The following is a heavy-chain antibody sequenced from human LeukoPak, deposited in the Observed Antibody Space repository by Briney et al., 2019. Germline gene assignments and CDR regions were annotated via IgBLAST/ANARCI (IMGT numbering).Heavy chain of an antibody. CDR1: GFTFGSYE. CDR3: ARVRYSSSPY. J-gene: IGHJ4*02. CDR2: ISSSGSTI. Sequence: PGGSLRLSCAASGFTFGSYEMNWVRQAPGKGLEWVSYISSSGSTIYYADSVKGRFTISRDNAKSSLYLQMNSLRAEDTAVYYCARVRYSSSPYWGQGTLVTVSS. V-gene: IGHV3-48*03. D-gene: IGHD6-6*01.